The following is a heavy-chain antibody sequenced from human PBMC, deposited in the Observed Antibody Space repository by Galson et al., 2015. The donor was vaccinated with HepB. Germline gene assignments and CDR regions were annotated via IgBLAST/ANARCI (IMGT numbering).Heavy chain of an antibody. V-gene: IGHV3-23*01. Sequence: SLRPSCAASGFTFSNYAMSWVRQAPGKGLEWVSTISGPGGSTYYADSVQGRFTISRDNSKNTLYLQMNSLRVEDTAVYYCARDRPFDYWGQGTLVTVSS. CDR2: ISGPGGST. CDR3: ARDRPFDY. CDR1: GFTFSNYA. J-gene: IGHJ4*02.